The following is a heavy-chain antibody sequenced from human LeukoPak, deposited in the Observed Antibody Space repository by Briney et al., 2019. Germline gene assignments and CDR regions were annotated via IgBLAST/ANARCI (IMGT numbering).Heavy chain of an antibody. J-gene: IGHJ3*01. CDR1: GTSMINSQY. D-gene: IGHD2-21*02. Sequence: SETLSLTCTVSGTSMINSQYWGWIRQSPGKGLEWIGSIYYSGSTFYNPSLKSRITISVDTSKNHFSLELRSVTAADTAIYYCARNMTAITRLDVFDLWGPGTMVTVSS. CDR2: IYYSGST. V-gene: IGHV4-39*02. CDR3: ARNMTAITRLDVFDL.